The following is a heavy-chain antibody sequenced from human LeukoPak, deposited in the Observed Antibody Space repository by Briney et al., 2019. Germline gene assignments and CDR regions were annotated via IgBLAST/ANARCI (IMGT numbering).Heavy chain of an antibody. J-gene: IGHJ1*01. CDR3: AKDESRRIAAAGSGYFQH. D-gene: IGHD6-13*01. Sequence: GESLRLSCAASGLSFSSSWMSWVRQAPGKGLEWVAVISYDGSNKYYADSVKGRFTISRDNSKNTLYLQMNSLRAEDTAVYYCAKDESRRIAAAGSGYFQHWGQGTLVTVSS. V-gene: IGHV3-30*18. CDR1: GLSFSSSW. CDR2: ISYDGSNK.